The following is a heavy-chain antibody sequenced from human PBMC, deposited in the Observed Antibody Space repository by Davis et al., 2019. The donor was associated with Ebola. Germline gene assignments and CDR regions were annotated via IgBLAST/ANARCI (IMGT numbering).Heavy chain of an antibody. CDR1: GGTFSSYA. CDR3: ARGITMVRSASWFDP. D-gene: IGHD3-10*01. CDR2: IIPIFGTA. Sequence: AASVKVSCKASGGTFSSYAISWVRQAPGQGLEWMGGIIPIFGTANYAQKFQGRVTITADESTSTAYMELRSLRSDDTAVYYCARGITMVRSASWFDPWGQGTLVTVSS. J-gene: IGHJ5*02. V-gene: IGHV1-69*13.